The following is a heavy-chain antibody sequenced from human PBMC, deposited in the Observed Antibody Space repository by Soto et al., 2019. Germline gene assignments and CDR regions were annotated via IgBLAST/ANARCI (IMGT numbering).Heavy chain of an antibody. CDR2: IDPSDSYT. CDR3: ARDVDIVATEYYFDY. Sequence: GESLKISCKGSGYSFTSYWISWVRQMPGKGLEWMGRIDPSDSYTNYSPSFQGHVTISADKSISTAYLQWSSLKASDTAMYYCARDVDIVATEYYFDYWGQGNLVTVSS. CDR1: GYSFTSYW. J-gene: IGHJ4*02. D-gene: IGHD5-12*01. V-gene: IGHV5-10-1*01.